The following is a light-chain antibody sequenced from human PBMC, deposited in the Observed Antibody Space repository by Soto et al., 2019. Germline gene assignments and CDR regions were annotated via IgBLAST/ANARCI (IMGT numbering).Light chain of an antibody. J-gene: IGKJ5*01. V-gene: IGKV1-27*01. CDR1: QGISNY. Sequence: DIQMTQSPSSMSASVGDRVTITCRASQGISNYLAWYQQKPGKVPKLLIYAASTLQSGVPSRFSGSGSGIDFTLTISSTQPEDVATYYCQKYNSALFGQGTRLEIK. CDR3: QKYNSAL. CDR2: AAS.